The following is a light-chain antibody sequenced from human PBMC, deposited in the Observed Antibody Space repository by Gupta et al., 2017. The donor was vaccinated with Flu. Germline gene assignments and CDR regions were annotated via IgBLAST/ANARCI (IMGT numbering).Light chain of an antibody. J-gene: IGKJ4*01. Sequence: EIVLTQSTATLSVSTGDRATLSCRASQSVSSYLAWYQQTPGQAPRLLIYDASNRATGIPARFSGSGSGTDFTLTISSLEPEDFAVYYCQQRSNWPPLTFGGGTKVEIK. CDR1: QSVSSY. CDR3: QQRSNWPPLT. V-gene: IGKV3-11*01. CDR2: DAS.